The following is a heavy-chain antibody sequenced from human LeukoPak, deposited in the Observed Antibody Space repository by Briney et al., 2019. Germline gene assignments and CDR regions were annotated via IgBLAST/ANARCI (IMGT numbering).Heavy chain of an antibody. D-gene: IGHD3-22*01. Sequence: ASVKVSCKASGYSFTTYAMNWVRQAPGQGLEWMGWINTNTGNPTYAQGFTGRFVFSLDTSVSTAYLQISSLKAEDTAVYYCAREGTYYSDNSDYYPDNYWGQGTLVTVSS. V-gene: IGHV7-4-1*02. J-gene: IGHJ4*02. CDR1: GYSFTTYA. CDR2: INTNTGNP. CDR3: AREGTYYSDNSDYYPDNY.